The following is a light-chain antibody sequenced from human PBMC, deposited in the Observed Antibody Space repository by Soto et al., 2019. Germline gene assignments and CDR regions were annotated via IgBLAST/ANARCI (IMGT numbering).Light chain of an antibody. CDR2: WAS. J-gene: IGKJ2*01. V-gene: IGKV4-1*01. CDR1: QSVLSRSNNKNC. Sequence: DIVMTQSPESLAVSLGERATINCKSSQSVLSRSNNKNCLAWYQQKSGQPPKLLIYWASARESGVPDRFSGSGSETDFTLTISSLQAEDVAEYYCQQYYSDPPTFGQGTKLEIK. CDR3: QQYYSDPPT.